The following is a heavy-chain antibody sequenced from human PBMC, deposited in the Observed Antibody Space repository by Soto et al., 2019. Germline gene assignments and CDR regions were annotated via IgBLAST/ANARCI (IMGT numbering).Heavy chain of an antibody. J-gene: IGHJ4*02. D-gene: IGHD6-13*01. V-gene: IGHV3-23*01. CDR2: ISGSGGST. Sequence: GGSLRLSCAASGFTFSSYAMSWVRQAPGKGLEWVSAISGSGGSTYYADSVKGRFTISRDNSKNTLYLQMNSLRAEDTAVYYCAKDFYSSSWYDLDYWGQGTLVTVSS. CDR1: GFTFSSYA. CDR3: AKDFYSSSWYDLDY.